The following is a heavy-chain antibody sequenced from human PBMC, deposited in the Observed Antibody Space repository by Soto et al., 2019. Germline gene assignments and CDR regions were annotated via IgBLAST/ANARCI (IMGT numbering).Heavy chain of an antibody. CDR1: GFTFNYYW. CDR2: IQNDGSRT. J-gene: IGHJ3*01. D-gene: IGHD2-21*02. Sequence: EVQLVESEGGLVQRGGSLRLSCAASGFTFNYYWMHWVRQAPGQGLVWVAHIQNDGSRTTYADSVKGRFTISRDNAKNTMYLQMKSLRAKDTAVYYCARGDLGGFDLWGQGTTVTVSS. CDR3: ARGDLGGFDL. V-gene: IGHV3-74*01.